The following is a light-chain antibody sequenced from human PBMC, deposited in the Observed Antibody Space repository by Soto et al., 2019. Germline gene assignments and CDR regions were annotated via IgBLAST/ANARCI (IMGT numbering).Light chain of an antibody. V-gene: IGKV2-30*01. Sequence: DVVLTQSPLSLPVNFGQPASISCRSSKSLVYSDGNTHLSWFHQRPGQSPRRLIYRVSSRDSGVPDRLSVSGSGTDFTLEISSVEAEDVGIYFCTQGTHWPRTFGQGTKVEVK. CDR2: RVS. CDR1: KSLVYSDGNTH. CDR3: TQGTHWPRT. J-gene: IGKJ1*01.